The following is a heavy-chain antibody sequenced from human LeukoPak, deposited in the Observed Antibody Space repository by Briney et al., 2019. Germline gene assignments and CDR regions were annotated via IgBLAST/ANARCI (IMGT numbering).Heavy chain of an antibody. J-gene: IGHJ4*02. CDR1: GYTFTSYA. V-gene: IGHV1-3*01. CDR3: ARDGWPGQLLSVVYFDY. Sequence: ASVKVSCKASGYTFTSYAMHWVRQAPGQRLEWMGWINAGNGNTKYSQKFQGRVTITRDTSASTAYTELSSLRSEDTAVYYCARDGWPGQLLSVVYFDYWGQGTLVTVSS. CDR2: INAGNGNT. D-gene: IGHD2-2*01.